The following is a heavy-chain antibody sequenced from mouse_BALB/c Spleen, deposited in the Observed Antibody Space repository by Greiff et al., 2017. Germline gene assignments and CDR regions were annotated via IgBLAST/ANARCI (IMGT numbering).Heavy chain of an antibody. Sequence: VQLQQPGAELVKPGASVKLSCKASGYTFTSYWMHWVKQRPGQGLEWIGEINPSNGRTNYNEKFKSKATLTVDKSSSTAYMQLSSLTSEDSAVYYCARRGIYYGYDGDWGQGTLVTVSA. D-gene: IGHD2-2*01. V-gene: IGHV1S81*02. J-gene: IGHJ3*01. CDR1: GYTFTSYW. CDR3: ARRGIYYGYDGD. CDR2: INPSNGRT.